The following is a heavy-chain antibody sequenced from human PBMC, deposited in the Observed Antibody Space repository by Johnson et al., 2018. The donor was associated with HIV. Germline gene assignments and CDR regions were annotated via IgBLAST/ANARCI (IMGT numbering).Heavy chain of an antibody. J-gene: IGHJ3*02. CDR2: IYDGGRT. D-gene: IGHD3-10*01. V-gene: IGHV3-53*01. CDR1: GFTVSTYH. Sequence: VQLVESGGGLIQPGESLRLSCAASGFTVSTYHMSWVRQAPGQGLEWVSVIYDGGRTYYGDSVKGRFTISGDTSKNTLHLEMNSLRAEDTAMYYCARGTIIMFRGVIGFDIWGQGTMVTVSS. CDR3: ARGTIIMFRGVIGFDI.